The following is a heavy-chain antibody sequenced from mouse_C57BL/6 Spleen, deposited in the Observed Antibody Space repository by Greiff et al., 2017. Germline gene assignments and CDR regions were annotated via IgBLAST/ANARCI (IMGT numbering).Heavy chain of an antibody. CDR3: ARDYGSSPYYFDY. V-gene: IGHV5-17*01. CDR1: GFTFSDYG. CDR2: ISSGSSTI. D-gene: IGHD1-1*01. Sequence: EVKLVESGGGLVKPGGSLKLSCAASGFTFSDYGMHWVRQAPEKGLEWVAYISSGSSTIYYADTVKGRFTISRDNAKNTLLLQMTSLRSEDTAMYDCARDYGSSPYYFDYWGQGTTLTVSS. J-gene: IGHJ2*01.